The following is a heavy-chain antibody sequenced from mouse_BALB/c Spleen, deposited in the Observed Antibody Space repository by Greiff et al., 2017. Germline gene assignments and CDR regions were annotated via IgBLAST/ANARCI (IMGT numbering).Heavy chain of an antibody. CDR3: ARDPFGAGRAMDY. CDR2: IRNKANGYTT. V-gene: IGHV7-3*02. Sequence: EVQGVESGGGLVQPGGSLRLSCATSGFTFTDYYMSWVRQPPGKALEWLGFIRNKANGYTTEYSASVKGRFTISRDNSQSILYLQMNTLRAEDSATYYCARDPFGAGRAMDYWGQGTSVTVSS. CDR1: GFTFTDYY. J-gene: IGHJ4*01.